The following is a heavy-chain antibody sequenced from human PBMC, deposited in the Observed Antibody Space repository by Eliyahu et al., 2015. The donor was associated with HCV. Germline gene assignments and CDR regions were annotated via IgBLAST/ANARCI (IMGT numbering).Heavy chain of an antibody. D-gene: IGHD3-22*01. CDR3: ARTTYYYDSSGQHWGSGNWYFDL. CDR1: GFTFSSYD. Sequence: EVQLVESGGGLVQPGGSLRLSCAASGFTFSSYDXXWVRQATGKGLEWVSAIGTAGDTYYPGSVKGRFTISRENAKNSLYLQMNSLRAEDTAVYYCARTTYYYDSSGQHWGSGNWYFDLWGRGTLVTVSS. CDR2: IGTAGDT. J-gene: IGHJ2*01. V-gene: IGHV3-13*01.